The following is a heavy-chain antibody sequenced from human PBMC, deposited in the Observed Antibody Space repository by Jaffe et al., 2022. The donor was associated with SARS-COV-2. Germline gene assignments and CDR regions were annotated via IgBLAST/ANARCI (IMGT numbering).Heavy chain of an antibody. CDR2: INHSGST. V-gene: IGHV4-34*01. Sequence: QVQLQQWGAGLLKPSETLSLTCAVYGGSFSGYYWSWIRQPPGKGLEWIGEINHSGSTNYNPSLKSRVTISVDTSKNQFSLKLSSVTAADTAVYYCARGRAHGSGSSDYWGQGTLVTVSS. D-gene: IGHD3-10*01. J-gene: IGHJ4*02. CDR3: ARGRAHGSGSSDY. CDR1: GGSFSGYY.